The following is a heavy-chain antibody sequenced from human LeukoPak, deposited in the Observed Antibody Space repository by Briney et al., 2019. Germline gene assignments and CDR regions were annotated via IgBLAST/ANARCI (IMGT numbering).Heavy chain of an antibody. CDR2: INSDGSST. D-gene: IGHD6-19*01. Sequence: GGSLRLSCAAPGFTFSSYWMHWVRQAPGKGLVWVSCINSDGSSTSYADSVKGRFTISRDNAKNSLYLQMNSLRAEDTAVYYCARSDNKQGRNQWYFDLWGRGTLVTVSS. V-gene: IGHV3-74*01. J-gene: IGHJ2*01. CDR3: ARSDNKQGRNQWYFDL. CDR1: GFTFSSYW.